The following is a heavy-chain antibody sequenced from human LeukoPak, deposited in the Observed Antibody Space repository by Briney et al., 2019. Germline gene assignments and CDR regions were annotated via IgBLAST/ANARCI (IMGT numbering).Heavy chain of an antibody. Sequence: SETLSLTCTVSGGSISSSSYYWGWIRQPPGKGLEWIGSIYYSGSTYYNPSLKSRVTISVDTSKNQFSLKLGSVTAADTAVYYCARDLVLGYCSSTSCSCYFDYWGQGTLVTVSS. V-gene: IGHV4-39*07. D-gene: IGHD2-2*01. J-gene: IGHJ4*02. CDR1: GGSISSSSYY. CDR3: ARDLVLGYCSSTSCSCYFDY. CDR2: IYYSGST.